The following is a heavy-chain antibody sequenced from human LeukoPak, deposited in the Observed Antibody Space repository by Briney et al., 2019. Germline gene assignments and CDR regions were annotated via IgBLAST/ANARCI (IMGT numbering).Heavy chain of an antibody. J-gene: IGHJ4*02. V-gene: IGHV3-7*01. Sequence: PGGSLRLSCAASGFTFSSYWMSWVRQAPGKGLEWVANIKQDGSEKYYVDSVKGRFTISRDNAKNSLYLQMNSLRAEDTAVYYCAREGSIAVAGNFDYWGQGTLVTVSS. D-gene: IGHD6-19*01. CDR2: IKQDGSEK. CDR3: AREGSIAVAGNFDY. CDR1: GFTFSSYW.